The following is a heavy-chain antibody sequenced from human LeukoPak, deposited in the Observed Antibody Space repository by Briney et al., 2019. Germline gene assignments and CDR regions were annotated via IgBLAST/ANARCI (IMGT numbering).Heavy chain of an antibody. CDR3: ARDPSRGYNYGYGDY. J-gene: IGHJ4*02. D-gene: IGHD5-18*01. CDR1: GFTFSTYW. V-gene: IGHV3-7*01. Sequence: AGGSLRLSCAPAGFTFSTYWMSWVRQAPGKGLEWVAHINQDRSEKYYVDAVKGRFTIARDNAKNSLYLQMNSLRAEDTAVYYCARDPSRGYNYGYGDYWGQGTLVIVSS. CDR2: INQDRSEK.